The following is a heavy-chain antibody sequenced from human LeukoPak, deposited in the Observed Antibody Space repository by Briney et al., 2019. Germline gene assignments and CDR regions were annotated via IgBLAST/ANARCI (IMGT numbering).Heavy chain of an antibody. CDR2: FDPEDGET. D-gene: IGHD6-13*01. CDR3: ATDLYEGYSSSWGGDY. J-gene: IGHJ4*02. Sequence: ASVKVSCKVSGYTLTELSMHWVRQAPGKGLEWMGGFDPEDGETIYAQKFQGRVTMTEDTSTDTAYMELSSLRSEDTAVYYCATDLYEGYSSSWGGDYWGQGTLVTVSS. CDR1: GYTLTELS. V-gene: IGHV1-24*01.